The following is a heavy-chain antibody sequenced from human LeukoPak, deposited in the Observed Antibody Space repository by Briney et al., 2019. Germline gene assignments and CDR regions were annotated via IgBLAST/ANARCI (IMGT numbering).Heavy chain of an antibody. CDR2: ISAYSGNT. CDR1: GYTFTSYG. D-gene: IGHD1-14*01. V-gene: IGHV1-18*01. J-gene: IGHJ3*02. CDR3: AREPQADDAFDI. Sequence: ASVKVSCKASGYTFTSYGISWVRQAPGQGLEWMGWISAYSGNTNYAQKLQGRVTMTTDTSTSTAYMELRSLRSDDTAVYYCAREPQADDAFDIWGQGTMVTVSS.